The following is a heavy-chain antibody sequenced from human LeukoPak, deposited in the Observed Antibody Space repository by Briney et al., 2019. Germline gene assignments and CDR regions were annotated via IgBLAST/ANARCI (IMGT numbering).Heavy chain of an antibody. CDR2: MNPNSGNT. D-gene: IGHD5-12*01. CDR3: ARGMGYSGDDYLFDL. Sequence: ASVKLSFNASGSTFTSYDINWGRQATGQGLGWMGWMNPNSGNTGYAQKCQGRVTMTRNNSISTAYMELSSLRSEDTAVYYCARGMGYSGDDYLFDLWGQGTLVTVSS. CDR1: GSTFTSYD. V-gene: IGHV1-8*01. J-gene: IGHJ5*02.